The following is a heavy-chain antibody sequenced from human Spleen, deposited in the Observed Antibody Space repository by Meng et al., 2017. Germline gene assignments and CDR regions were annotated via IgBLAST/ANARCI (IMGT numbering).Heavy chain of an antibody. CDR1: VGSFSDYY. V-gene: IGHV4-34*01. D-gene: IGHD4-11*01. J-gene: IGHJ4*02. Sequence: VRLQELGAGLVKPSETLSLTCVVSVGSFSDYYWSWIRQPPGKGLEWIGEINHSGSTNYNPSLESRATISVDTSQNNLSLKLSSVTAADSAVYYCARGPTTMAHDFDYWGQGTLVTVSS. CDR2: INHSGST. CDR3: ARGPTTMAHDFDY.